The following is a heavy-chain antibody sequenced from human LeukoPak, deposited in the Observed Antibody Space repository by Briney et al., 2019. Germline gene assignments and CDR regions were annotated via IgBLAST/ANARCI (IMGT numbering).Heavy chain of an antibody. CDR3: ASAYYDFWSGYPPPPYYFDY. J-gene: IGHJ4*02. CDR1: GGSFSGYY. D-gene: IGHD3-3*01. Sequence: SETLSLTCAVYGGSFSGYYWSWIRQPPGKGLEWIGEINHSGSTNYNPSLKSRVTTSVDTSKNQFSLKLSSVTAADTAVYYCASAYYDFWSGYPPPPYYFDYWGQGTLVTVSS. CDR2: INHSGST. V-gene: IGHV4-34*01.